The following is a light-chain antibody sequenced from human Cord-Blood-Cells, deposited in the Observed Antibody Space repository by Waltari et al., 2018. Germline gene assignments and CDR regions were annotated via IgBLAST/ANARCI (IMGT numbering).Light chain of an antibody. V-gene: IGKV3-15*01. J-gene: IGKJ1*01. Sequence: IVLTQSPAPLSVSPGERATLSCRASQSVSSNLAWYQQKPGQAPRLLIYGASTRATGIPARFSGSGSGTEYTLTISSLQSEDFAVYYCQQYNNLPLTFGQGTKVEIK. CDR3: QQYNNLPLT. CDR2: GAS. CDR1: QSVSSN.